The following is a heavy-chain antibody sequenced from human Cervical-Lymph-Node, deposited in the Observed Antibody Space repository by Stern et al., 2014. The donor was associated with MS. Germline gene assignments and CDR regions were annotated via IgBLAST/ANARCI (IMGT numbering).Heavy chain of an antibody. Sequence: VQLVQSGAEVKKPGASMKVSCKASGYSFSDFYIHWVRQAPGQGLEWMGRINPKSGGTKYAQKFRGRVTMTRDTSISTAYMELSRLKSDDMAVYYCTRGDLVIVSVVLGRFDPWGQGTLATVAS. J-gene: IGHJ5*02. CDR3: TRGDLVIVSVVLGRFDP. CDR2: INPKSGGT. CDR1: GYSFSDFY. V-gene: IGHV1-2*06. D-gene: IGHD2/OR15-2a*01.